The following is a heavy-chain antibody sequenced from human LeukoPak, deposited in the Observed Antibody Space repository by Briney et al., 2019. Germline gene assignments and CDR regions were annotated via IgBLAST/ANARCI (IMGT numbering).Heavy chain of an antibody. CDR2: TNWNGGST. CDR3: ARAGRGDYDSSGYYTPTFFDY. V-gene: IGHV3-20*01. J-gene: IGHJ4*02. D-gene: IGHD3-22*01. CDR1: GFTFDDYG. Sequence: GGSLRLSCAASGFTFDDYGMSWVRQAPGKGLEWVSGTNWNGGSTGYADSVKGRFTISRDNAKNSLYLQMNSLRAEDTALYHCARAGRGDYDSSGYYTPTFFDYWGQGALVTVSS.